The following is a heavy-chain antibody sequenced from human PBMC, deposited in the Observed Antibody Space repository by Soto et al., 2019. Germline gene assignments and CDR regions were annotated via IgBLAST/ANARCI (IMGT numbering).Heavy chain of an antibody. J-gene: IGHJ4*02. CDR1: GGTFSNYA. CDR2: IIPMFGTT. Sequence: QVQLVQSGAVVKKPGSSVKVSCKASGGTFSNYAISWVRQAPGQGLEWMGQIIPMFGTTNYAQKLQGRVTITADESTSTAYMELSSLRSEDKAVYYCARLGYCSGRDCYWGQGTLVTVSS. D-gene: IGHD2-15*01. V-gene: IGHV1-69*01. CDR3: ARLGYCSGRDCY.